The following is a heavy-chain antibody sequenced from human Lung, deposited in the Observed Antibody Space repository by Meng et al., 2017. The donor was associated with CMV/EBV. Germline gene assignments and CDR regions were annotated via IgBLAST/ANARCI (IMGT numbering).Heavy chain of an antibody. V-gene: IGHV4-4*02. CDR2: IDDSGST. Sequence: QGLLPEAGPALVKPSGTPPLTSGVLGVSISSNIRWTWVRQPPGKGLEWIGDIDDSGSTNYNPSLNSRISISLDKSKNHFSLKVNSVTAADTAVYYCARGKQDAWELLAYWGQGALVTVSS. CDR1: GVSISSNIR. CDR3: ARGKQDAWELLAY. D-gene: IGHD1-26*01. J-gene: IGHJ4*02.